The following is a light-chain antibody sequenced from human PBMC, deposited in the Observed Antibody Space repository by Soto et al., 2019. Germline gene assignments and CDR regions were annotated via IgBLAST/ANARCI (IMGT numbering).Light chain of an antibody. CDR3: QLWTT. CDR1: KSVSSSY. V-gene: IGKV3-20*01. J-gene: IGKJ4*01. CDR2: GAS. Sequence: EIVLTQSPGTLSLSPGEKPPPPCRPSKSVSSSYLAWYQQKPAQAPRLLIYGASSRATGIPDRFSGSGSGTDFTLTISRLEPEDFAVYYCQLWTTFGGGTKVEIK.